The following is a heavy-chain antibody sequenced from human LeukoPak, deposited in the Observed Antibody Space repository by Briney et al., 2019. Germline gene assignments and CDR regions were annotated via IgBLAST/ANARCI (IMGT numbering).Heavy chain of an antibody. V-gene: IGHV3-7*01. J-gene: IGHJ5*02. D-gene: IGHD3-3*01. Sequence: GGSLRLSCAASGFTFSSYWMSWVRQVPGKGLEWVANIKQDGSEKYYVDSVKGRFTISRDDAKNSLYLQMNSLRAEDTAVYYCARDLLDFWSGYNWFDPWGQGTLVTVSS. CDR3: ARDLLDFWSGYNWFDP. CDR1: GFTFSSYW. CDR2: IKQDGSEK.